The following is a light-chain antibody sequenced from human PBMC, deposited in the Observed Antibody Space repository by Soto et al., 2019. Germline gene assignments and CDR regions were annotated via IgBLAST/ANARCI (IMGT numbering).Light chain of an antibody. Sequence: EIVLTQSPATLSVSPGERATLSCRASQSVSDNLAWYQQKPGQAPRLLIYGASTRATGIPARFSGSGSTTEFTLTISSLQSEDFAVYFCQQYNDWPRTFGQGTKVDIK. CDR2: GAS. CDR1: QSVSDN. CDR3: QQYNDWPRT. J-gene: IGKJ1*01. V-gene: IGKV3-15*01.